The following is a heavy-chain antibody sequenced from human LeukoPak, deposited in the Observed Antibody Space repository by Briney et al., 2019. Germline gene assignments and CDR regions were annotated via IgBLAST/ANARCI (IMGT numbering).Heavy chain of an antibody. V-gene: IGHV4-59*08. CDR1: GGSTSSYY. D-gene: IGHD3-16*01. Sequence: PSETLSLTCTVSGGSTSSYYWSWIRQPPGKGLEWIGYIYYSGSTNYNPSLKSRVTISVDTSKNQFSLKLSSVTAADTAVYYCARTRSDYVWGSYERTFDYWGQGTLVTVSS. CDR3: ARTRSDYVWGSYERTFDY. J-gene: IGHJ4*02. CDR2: IYYSGST.